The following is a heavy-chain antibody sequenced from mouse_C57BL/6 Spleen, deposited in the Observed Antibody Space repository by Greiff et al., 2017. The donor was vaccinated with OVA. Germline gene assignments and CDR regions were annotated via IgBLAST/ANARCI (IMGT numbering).Heavy chain of an antibody. CDR2: ISSGSSTI. Sequence: EVHLVESGGGLVKPGGSLKLSCAASGFTFSDYGMHWVRQAPEKGLEWVAYISSGSSTIYYADTVKGRFTISRDNAKNTLFLQMTSLRSEDTAMYYCANDGYYLFAYWGQGTLVTVSA. J-gene: IGHJ3*01. CDR1: GFTFSDYG. CDR3: ANDGYYLFAY. D-gene: IGHD2-3*01. V-gene: IGHV5-17*01.